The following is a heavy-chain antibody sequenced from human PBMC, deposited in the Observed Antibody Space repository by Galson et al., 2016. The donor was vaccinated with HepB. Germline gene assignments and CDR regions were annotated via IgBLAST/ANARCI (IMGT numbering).Heavy chain of an antibody. Sequence: ETLSLTCTVSGSSISSSGFYWGWIRQPPGKGLEWIGSIYYSGSTYYNPSLKSRVTISVDTSKNQFSLKLSSVTAADTAVYYCARRSITTMHVWGQGTTVTVSS. J-gene: IGHJ6*02. V-gene: IGHV4-39*01. D-gene: IGHD3-22*01. CDR3: ARRSITTMHV. CDR1: GSSISSSGFY. CDR2: IYYSGST.